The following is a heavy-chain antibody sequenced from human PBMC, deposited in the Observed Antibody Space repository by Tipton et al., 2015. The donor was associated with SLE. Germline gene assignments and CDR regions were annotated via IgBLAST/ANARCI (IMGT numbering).Heavy chain of an antibody. Sequence: QLVQSGAEVKKPGASVKVSCKASGYTFTGHYMHWVRQAPGQGLEWMGWINPNSGGTNYAQKFQGRVTMTRDTSIGTAYMELSRLRSDDTAVYYCARRCPSGSYPFDYWGQGTLVTVSS. CDR3: ARRCPSGSYPFDY. CDR2: INPNSGGT. CDR1: GYTFTGHY. D-gene: IGHD3-10*01. J-gene: IGHJ4*02. V-gene: IGHV1-2*02.